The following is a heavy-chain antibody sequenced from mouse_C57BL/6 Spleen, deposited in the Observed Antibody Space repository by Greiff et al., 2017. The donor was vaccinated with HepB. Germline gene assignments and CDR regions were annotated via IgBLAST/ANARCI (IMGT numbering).Heavy chain of an antibody. CDR2: IYPGDGDT. J-gene: IGHJ2*01. Sequence: VNVVESGPELVKPGASVKISCKASGYAFSSSWMNWVKQRPGKGLEWIGRIYPGDGDTNYNGKFKGKATLTADKSSSTAYMQLSSLTSEDSAVYFCARSHYGSSYDYWGQGTTLTVSS. CDR1: GYAFSSSW. CDR3: ARSHYGSSYDY. D-gene: IGHD1-1*01. V-gene: IGHV1-82*01.